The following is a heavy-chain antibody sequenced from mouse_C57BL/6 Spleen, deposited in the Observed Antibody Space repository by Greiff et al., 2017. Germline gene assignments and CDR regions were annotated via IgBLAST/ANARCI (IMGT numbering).Heavy chain of an antibody. J-gene: IGHJ2*01. D-gene: IGHD1-1*01. Sequence: QVQLKQSGAELVKPGASVKMSCKASGYTFTSYWITWVKQRPGQGLEWIGDIYPGSGSTNYNEKFKSKATLTVDTSSSTAYMQLSSLTSEDSAVYYCARKSYYYGSSYEFGYFDYWGQGTTLTVSS. CDR1: GYTFTSYW. CDR2: IYPGSGST. CDR3: ARKSYYYGSSYEFGYFDY. V-gene: IGHV1-55*01.